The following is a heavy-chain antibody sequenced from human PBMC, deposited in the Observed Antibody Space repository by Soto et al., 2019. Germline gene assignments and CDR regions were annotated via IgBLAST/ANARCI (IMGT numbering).Heavy chain of an antibody. CDR2: IHHSGRT. V-gene: IGHV4-4*02. D-gene: IGHD2-21*02. CDR3: ARGGDWQFDY. CDR1: GDSISSDKW. Sequence: QVQLQESGPGLVKPSGTLSLTCAVSGDSISSDKWWSGVRQPPGKGLEWIGEIHHSGRTNYNPSLKSRVTILVEKSNNQVSLELSSMTAADTAVNYCARGGDWQFDYWGQGTLVTVSS. J-gene: IGHJ4*02.